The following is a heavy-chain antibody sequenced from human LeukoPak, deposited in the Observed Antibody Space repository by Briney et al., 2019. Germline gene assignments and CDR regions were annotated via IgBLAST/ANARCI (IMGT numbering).Heavy chain of an antibody. V-gene: IGHV3-23*01. Sequence: PRGSLRLSCAPSGFTPSIFAMSSVPHAPGGGLECVSAISASAGSTYYADPVKGRFTISRDNSKNTLYLQMSSLRAEDTAIYYCAKDSQQLWAQKNFDYWGQGSLVTVSS. CDR3: AKDSQQLWAQKNFDY. CDR2: ISASAGST. J-gene: IGHJ4*02. CDR1: GFTPSIFA. D-gene: IGHD5-18*01.